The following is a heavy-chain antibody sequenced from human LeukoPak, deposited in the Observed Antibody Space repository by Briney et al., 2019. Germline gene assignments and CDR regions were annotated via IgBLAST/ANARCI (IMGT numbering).Heavy chain of an antibody. CDR2: INPNSGGT. CDR3: AREEKYSSSSGPLDY. CDR1: RGTFSSYA. J-gene: IGHJ4*02. D-gene: IGHD6-6*01. Sequence: ASVKVSCKASRGTFSSYAISWVRQAPGQGLEWMGWINPNSGGTNYAQKFQGRVTMTRDTSISTAYMELSRLRSDDTAVYYCAREEKYSSSSGPLDYWGQGTLVTVSS. V-gene: IGHV1-2*02.